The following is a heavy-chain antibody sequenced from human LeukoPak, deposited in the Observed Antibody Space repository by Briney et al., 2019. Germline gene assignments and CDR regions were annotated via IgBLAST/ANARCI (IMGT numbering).Heavy chain of an antibody. CDR3: ARDSRFGEYHFDY. Sequence: ASVKVSCKASGYTFTGYYMFWVRQAPGQGLEWMGWINPNSGGTNYAQKFQGRVTMTRDTSISTAYMELSRLRSDDTAVYYCARDSRFGEYHFDYWGQGTLVTVSS. CDR2: INPNSGGT. V-gene: IGHV1-2*02. CDR1: GYTFTGYY. J-gene: IGHJ4*02. D-gene: IGHD3-10*01.